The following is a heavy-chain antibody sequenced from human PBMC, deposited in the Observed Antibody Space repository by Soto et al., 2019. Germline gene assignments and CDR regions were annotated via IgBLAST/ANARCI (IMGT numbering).Heavy chain of an antibody. D-gene: IGHD6-19*01. J-gene: IGHJ4*02. CDR2: ISSSESTI. CDR3: ARGDSSGWDFDY. Sequence: EVQLVESGGGLVQPGGSLRLSCAASKFTFSNYNMNWVRQAPGKGLEWVSYISSSESTIYYADSVKDRFVIYRDNAENPLYVQMNSLRDEDTAVYYCARGDSSGWDFDYWGQGTLVTVSS. CDR1: KFTFSNYN. V-gene: IGHV3-48*02.